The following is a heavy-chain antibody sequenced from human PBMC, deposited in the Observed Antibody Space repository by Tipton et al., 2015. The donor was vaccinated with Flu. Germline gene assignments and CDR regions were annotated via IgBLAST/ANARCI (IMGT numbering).Heavy chain of an antibody. V-gene: IGHV3-30*02. Sequence: SLRLSCAASGFTLSSYGMHWVRQAPGKGLEWVAFIRYDGSNKYYADSVKGRFTISRDNSKNTLYLQMNSLRAEDTAVYYCAKGYYYDSSGYYYYYYGMDVWGQGTTVTVSS. CDR2: IRYDGSNK. D-gene: IGHD3-22*01. J-gene: IGHJ6*02. CDR1: GFTLSSYG. CDR3: AKGYYYDSSGYYYYYYGMDV.